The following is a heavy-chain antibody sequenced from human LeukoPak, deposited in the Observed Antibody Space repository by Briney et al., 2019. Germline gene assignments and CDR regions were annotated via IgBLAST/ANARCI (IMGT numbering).Heavy chain of an antibody. V-gene: IGHV4-61*08. CDR3: ARVSYSGSYCDY. CDR2: IYYSGST. D-gene: IGHD1-26*01. J-gene: IGHJ4*02. CDR1: GVSISSGDYY. Sequence: SETLSLTCTVSGVSISSGDYYWSWIRQPPGKGLEWIGYIYYSGSTNYNPSLKSRVTISVDTSKNQFSLKLSSVTAANTAVYYCARVSYSGSYCDYWGQGTLVTVSS.